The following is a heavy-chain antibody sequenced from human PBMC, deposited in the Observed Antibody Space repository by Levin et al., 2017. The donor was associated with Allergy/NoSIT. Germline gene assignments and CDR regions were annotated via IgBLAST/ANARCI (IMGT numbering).Heavy chain of an antibody. V-gene: IGHV3-23*01. CDR3: AKVAASVGASYYFDY. Sequence: GESLKISCAASGFTFSSYAMSWVRQAPGKGLEWVSGISGSGGSTYYADSVKGRFTISRDNSKNTLYLQMNSLRAEDTAVYYCAKVAASVGASYYFDYWGQGTLVTVSS. CDR1: GFTFSSYA. D-gene: IGHD1-26*01. CDR2: ISGSGGST. J-gene: IGHJ4*02.